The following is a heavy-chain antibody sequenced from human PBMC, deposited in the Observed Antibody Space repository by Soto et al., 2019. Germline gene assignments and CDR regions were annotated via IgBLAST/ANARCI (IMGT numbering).Heavy chain of an antibody. V-gene: IGHV4-39*01. D-gene: IGHD6-13*01. CDR3: ARFSWYDGDSITNYYMDF. J-gene: IGHJ6*03. CDR1: GDSISSRSYY. Sequence: LQESGPGLVKPSETLSLTCSVFGDSISSRSYYWAWIRRPPGMGLEWIACISYTGNTYYNPSPTGRAAISGDTSKNQFSRKLSFVTAADTAVYYCARFSWYDGDSITNYYMDFWGNGATVTVSS. CDR2: ISYTGNT.